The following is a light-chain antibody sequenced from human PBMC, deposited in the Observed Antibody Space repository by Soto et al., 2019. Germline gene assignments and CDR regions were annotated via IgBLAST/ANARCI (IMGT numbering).Light chain of an antibody. CDR2: AAS. CDR1: QSIGTN. Sequence: DIQMTQSPSSLSASVGDRVTITCRASQSIGTNLNWYQQKPGKAPKLLIYAASSLQSGVPSRFSGSGSGTDFTLTISSLQPEDFATYYCQQSYSTPWTFGQGTKVDIK. J-gene: IGKJ1*01. CDR3: QQSYSTPWT. V-gene: IGKV1-39*01.